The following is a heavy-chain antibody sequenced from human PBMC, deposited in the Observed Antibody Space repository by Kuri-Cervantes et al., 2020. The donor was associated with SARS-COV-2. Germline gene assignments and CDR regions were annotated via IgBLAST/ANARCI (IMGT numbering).Heavy chain of an antibody. J-gene: IGHJ4*02. CDR3: AREHLSVFYVFDY. Sequence: GESLKISCAASGFTFSSYSMNWVRQAPGKGLEWVSYISSSSSTIYYADSVKGRFTISRDNAKNSLYLQMNSLRAEDTAVSYCAREHLSVFYVFDYCGQGTLVTVSS. V-gene: IGHV3-48*01. CDR1: GFTFSSYS. CDR2: ISSSSSTI. D-gene: IGHD5/OR15-5a*01.